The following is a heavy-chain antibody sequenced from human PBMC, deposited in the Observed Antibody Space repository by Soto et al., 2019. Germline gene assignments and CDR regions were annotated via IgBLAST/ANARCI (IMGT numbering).Heavy chain of an antibody. V-gene: IGHV4-30-2*01. CDR1: GGSISSGGYS. J-gene: IGHJ4*02. D-gene: IGHD3-16*01. Sequence: PSETLSLTCAVSGGSISSGGYSWSWIRQPPGKGLEWIGYIYHSGSTYYSPSLKSRVTISVDRSKNQFSLKLSSVTAADTAVYYCARGFPFEKHRFDYWGQGTLVTVSS. CDR2: IYHSGST. CDR3: ARGFPFEKHRFDY.